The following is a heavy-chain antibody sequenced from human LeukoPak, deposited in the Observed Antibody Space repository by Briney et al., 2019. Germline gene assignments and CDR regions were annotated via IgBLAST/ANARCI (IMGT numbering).Heavy chain of an antibody. J-gene: IGHJ4*02. CDR1: GYSFTSYW. CDR2: IYPGDSDT. CDR3: ARQRSGSHDYYFDY. Sequence: GESLKISCKGSGYSFTSYWICWVRQMPGKGLEWLGVIYPGDSDTRYSPSFQGQVTISADKSMSTAYLQWSSLNASDTAMYYCARQRSGSHDYYFDYWGQGTLVTVSS. D-gene: IGHD1-26*01. V-gene: IGHV5-51*01.